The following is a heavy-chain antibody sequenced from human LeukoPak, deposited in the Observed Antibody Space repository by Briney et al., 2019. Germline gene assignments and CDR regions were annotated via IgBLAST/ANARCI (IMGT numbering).Heavy chain of an antibody. J-gene: IGHJ3*02. V-gene: IGHV3-74*01. CDR1: GFAFNNYW. D-gene: IGHD3-16*01. CDR3: ARGGGDHAFDI. Sequence: PGESLRLSCAASGFAFNNYWMHWVRQAPGKGLVWVSRINSDGSDSIYGDSVKGRFTFSRDNAKNTLFLQLSSLRADDTAVYYCARGGGDHAFDIWGQGTMVTVSS. CDR2: INSDGSDS.